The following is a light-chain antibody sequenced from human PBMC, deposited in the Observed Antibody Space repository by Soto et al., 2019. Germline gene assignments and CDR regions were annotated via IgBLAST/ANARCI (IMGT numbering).Light chain of an antibody. J-gene: IGKJ1*01. Sequence: VMTQSPDSLAVSLGERATINCKSSQSVLYNSNNRNYLAWYQQKPGQPPKLIIYWASTRESGVPDRFSGSGSGTDFTLTISSLQAEDVAVYYCQQYYSNPRTFGQGTKVEIK. CDR3: QQYYSNPRT. CDR2: WAS. V-gene: IGKV4-1*01. CDR1: QSVLYNSNNRNY.